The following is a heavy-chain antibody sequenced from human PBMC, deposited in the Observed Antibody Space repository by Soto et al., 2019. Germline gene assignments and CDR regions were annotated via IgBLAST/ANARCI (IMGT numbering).Heavy chain of an antibody. CDR1: AGSFRGYY. CDR2: INHSGST. D-gene: IGHD3-10*01. V-gene: IGHV4-34*01. CDR3: ARDRPIRDSGSPSFDP. Sequence: SGTLSLTCAVYAGSFRGYYWSWIRQPPGKGLEWIGEINHSGSTNYNPSLKSRVTISVDTSKNQFSLKLSSVTAADTAIYYCARDRPIRDSGSPSFDPWGQGIQVTVSS. J-gene: IGHJ5*02.